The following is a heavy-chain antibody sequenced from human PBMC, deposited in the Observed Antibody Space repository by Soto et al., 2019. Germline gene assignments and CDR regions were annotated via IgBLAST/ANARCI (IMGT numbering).Heavy chain of an antibody. CDR3: AKCPSGNICFGIRLDP. J-gene: IGHJ5*02. D-gene: IGHD2-2*01. V-gene: IGHV3-23*01. CDR2: IHGSGGWT. Sequence: EVQLLESAGGLVQPGGSLRLSCVASGFKLYNYAMNWVRQAPEKGLEWVSIIHGSGGWTSYADSVKGRFTISRDNSENTLYLQMNNLRVEDTAIYYCAKCPSGNICFGIRLDPWGQETLVTVAS. CDR1: GFKLYNYA.